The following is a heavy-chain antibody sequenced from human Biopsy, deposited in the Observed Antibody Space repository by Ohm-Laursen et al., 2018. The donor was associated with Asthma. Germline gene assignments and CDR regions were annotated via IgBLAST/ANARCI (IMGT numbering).Heavy chain of an antibody. V-gene: IGHV1-69*15. CDR3: ARGYSGSDRIVYYYSGLEV. CDR2: IIPIFGPT. CDR1: GGTFSSNY. Sequence: SSVKVSCKASGGTFSSNYINWVRQAPGQGLEWMGRIIPIFGPTNYAQKFQGRVTISADDSTSTAYMELSSLSSEDTAVYYCARGYSGSDRIVYYYSGLEVWGQGTTVTVSS. J-gene: IGHJ6*02. D-gene: IGHD5-12*01.